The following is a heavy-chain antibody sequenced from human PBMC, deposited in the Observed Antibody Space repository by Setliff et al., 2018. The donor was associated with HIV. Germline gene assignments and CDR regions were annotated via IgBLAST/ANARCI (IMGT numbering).Heavy chain of an antibody. D-gene: IGHD5-12*01. J-gene: IGHJ3*02. CDR2: ISSSGNFI. CDR3: ARDGYGGALDGYDI. CDR1: GFIFSGYT. V-gene: IGHV3-21*01. Sequence: GGSLRLSCAASGFIFSGYTMVWVRQAPGKGLEWVSSISSSGNFIYYEDSVKGRFTVSRDNAQNSVYLQMDSLSAEDMGAYYCARDGYGGALDGYDIWGQGTMVTVSS.